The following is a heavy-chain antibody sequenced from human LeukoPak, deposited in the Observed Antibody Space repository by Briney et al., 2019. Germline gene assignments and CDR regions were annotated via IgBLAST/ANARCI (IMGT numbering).Heavy chain of an antibody. CDR1: GGTFSSYA. D-gene: IGHD3-16*02. J-gene: IGHJ4*02. Sequence: SVKVSCKASGGTFSSYAISWVRQAPGQGLEWMGGIIPIFGTANYAQKFQGRVTITADESTSTAYMELSSLRSEDTAVYYCVREVFAGYRAFDYWGQGTLVTVSS. CDR3: VREVFAGYRAFDY. CDR2: IIPIFGTA. V-gene: IGHV1-69*13.